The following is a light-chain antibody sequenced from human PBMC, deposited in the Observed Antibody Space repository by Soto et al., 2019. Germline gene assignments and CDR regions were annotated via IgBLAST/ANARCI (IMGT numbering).Light chain of an antibody. CDR1: QSVSSN. CDR3: HQRSNWPTT. V-gene: IGKV3-11*01. J-gene: IGKJ4*01. Sequence: ENVLTQSPATLSLSPGERATLSCRASQSVSSNLGWYQQRPGQAPRLLIYDASNRATGIPARFSGSGSGTDFTLTISSLQPEDFAVYYCHQRSNWPTTFGGGTKVEIK. CDR2: DAS.